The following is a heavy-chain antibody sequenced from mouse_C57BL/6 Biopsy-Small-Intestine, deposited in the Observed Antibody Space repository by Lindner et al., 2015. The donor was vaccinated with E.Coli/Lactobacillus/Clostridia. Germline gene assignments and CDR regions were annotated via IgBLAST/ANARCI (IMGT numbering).Heavy chain of an antibody. J-gene: IGHJ4*01. CDR2: VNPYTDGT. CDR1: GYTFTYYV. CDR3: AREGHYSPTKNDLDY. D-gene: IGHD2-12*01. V-gene: IGHV1-14*01. Sequence: VQLQESGPELVKPGASVKMSCKASGYTFTYYVIHWMKQKPGQGLEWIGYVNPYTDGTKYNEKFKAKATLTSDKSSSTAYMELISLTSEDSAVYYCAREGHYSPTKNDLDYWGQGTSVTVSS.